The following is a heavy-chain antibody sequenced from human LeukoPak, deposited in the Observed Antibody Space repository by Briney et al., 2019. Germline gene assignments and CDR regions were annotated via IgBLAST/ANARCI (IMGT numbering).Heavy chain of an antibody. CDR2: ISGGGGGT. CDR3: AKRGVVVRVILVGFHKEANYFDS. D-gene: IGHD3-10*01. V-gene: IGHV3-NL1*01. J-gene: IGHJ4*02. Sequence: GGSLRLSCAASGFTFSTYGMHWVRQAPGKALEWVAGISGGGGGTNYADSVEGRFAISRDNSKNTLYLQMHSLRAEDRAVYFCAKRGVVVRVILVGFHKEANYFDSWGQGAQVTVSP. CDR1: GFTFSTYG.